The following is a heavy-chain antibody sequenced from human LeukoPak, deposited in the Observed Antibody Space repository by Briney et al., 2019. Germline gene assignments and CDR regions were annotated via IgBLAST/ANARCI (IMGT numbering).Heavy chain of an antibody. Sequence: GASVKVSCKASGYTFTSYYMHWGRQAPGQGVEWMGIINPSGGSTSYAQKFQGRVTMTRDTSTSTVYMELSSLRSEDTAVYYCARDTSSTSRLIYWGQGTLVTVSS. CDR2: INPSGGST. D-gene: IGHD2-2*01. CDR1: GYTFTSYY. CDR3: ARDTSSTSRLIY. J-gene: IGHJ4*02. V-gene: IGHV1-46*03.